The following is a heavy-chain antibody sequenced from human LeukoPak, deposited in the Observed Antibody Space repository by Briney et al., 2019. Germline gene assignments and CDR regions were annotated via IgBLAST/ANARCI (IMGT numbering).Heavy chain of an antibody. D-gene: IGHD1-14*01. CDR2: IYYSGST. V-gene: IGHV4-39*07. J-gene: IGHJ4*02. Sequence: SETLSLTCTVSGGSISSYYWGWIRQPPGKGLEWIGSIYYSGSTYYNPSLKSRVTISVDTSKNQFSLKLSSVTAADTAVYYCARDRRNNWNHLDPQYYFDYWGQGTLVTVSS. CDR3: ARDRRNNWNHLDPQYYFDY. CDR1: GGSISSYY.